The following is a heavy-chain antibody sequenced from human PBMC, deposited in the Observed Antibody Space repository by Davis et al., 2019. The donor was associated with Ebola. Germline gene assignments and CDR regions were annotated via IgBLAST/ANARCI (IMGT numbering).Heavy chain of an antibody. J-gene: IGHJ4*02. CDR3: ASCGSGGSCYYY. CDR1: GYTFTGYY. V-gene: IGHV1-2*02. Sequence: ASVKVSCKASGYTFTGYYIYWVRQAPGQGLEWMGWLNPNSGGTNYAQKFQGRVTMTRDTSISTAYMELSRLRSDDTAVYYCASCGSGGSCYYYWGQGTLVTVSS. CDR2: LNPNSGGT. D-gene: IGHD2-15*01.